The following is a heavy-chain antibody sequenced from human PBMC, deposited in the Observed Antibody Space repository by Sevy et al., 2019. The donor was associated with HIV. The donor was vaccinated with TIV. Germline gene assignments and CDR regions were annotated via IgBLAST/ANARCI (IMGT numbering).Heavy chain of an antibody. J-gene: IGHJ4*01. D-gene: IGHD5-18*01. CDR1: GFSVSSYG. V-gene: IGHV3-7*01. CDR3: VRAGLGGYSYSLDY. CDR2: MKQGGSEE. Sequence: GGSLRLSCAASGFSVSSYGMSWVRQAPGKGLEWVATMKQGGSEEDYVDSVKGRFTISRDNSKNSLFLQMNSLRAEDTDVYSCVRAGLGGYSYSLDYWGHGTLVTVSS.